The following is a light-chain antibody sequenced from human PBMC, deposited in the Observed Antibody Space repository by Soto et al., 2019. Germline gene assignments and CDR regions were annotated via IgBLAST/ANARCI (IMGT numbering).Light chain of an antibody. CDR2: GAS. CDR3: QQYGSSGT. CDR1: QSVSSSY. Sequence: EIVLTQSPATLSLSPGERATLSCRASQSVSSSYLAWYQQKPGQAPRLLIYGASSRATGIPDRFSGSGSGTDFTLTISRLEPEDIAVYYCQQYGSSGTFGQGTRLEVK. V-gene: IGKV3-20*01. J-gene: IGKJ5*01.